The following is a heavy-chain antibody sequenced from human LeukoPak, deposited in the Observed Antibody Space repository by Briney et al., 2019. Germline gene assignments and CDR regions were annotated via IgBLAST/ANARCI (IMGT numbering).Heavy chain of an antibody. Sequence: TGGSLRLSCAASGFTFSSYWMNWVRQAPGKGLEWVANIKQDGSEKYYVDSVKGRFTISRDNAKNSLYLQMNSLRAEDTAVYYCARDIRTDSSSWFDPWGQGTLVTVSS. J-gene: IGHJ5*02. CDR3: ARDIRTDSSSWFDP. CDR2: IKQDGSEK. V-gene: IGHV3-7*01. CDR1: GFTFSSYW. D-gene: IGHD6-13*01.